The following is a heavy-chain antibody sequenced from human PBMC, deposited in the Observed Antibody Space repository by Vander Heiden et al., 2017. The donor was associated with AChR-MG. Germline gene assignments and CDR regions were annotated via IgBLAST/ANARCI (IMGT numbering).Heavy chain of an antibody. Sequence: VQLQESCPGLVKPSETLSLTCTVSRGSISSYYWSWIRQPPGKGLGWIGYIYYSGSTNYNPSLKSRVTISVDTSKNQFSLKLSSVTAADTAVYYCARDDGSGRNWFDPWGQGTLVTVSS. D-gene: IGHD3-10*01. CDR2: IYYSGST. CDR1: RGSISSYY. V-gene: IGHV4-59*01. J-gene: IGHJ5*02. CDR3: ARDDGSGRNWFDP.